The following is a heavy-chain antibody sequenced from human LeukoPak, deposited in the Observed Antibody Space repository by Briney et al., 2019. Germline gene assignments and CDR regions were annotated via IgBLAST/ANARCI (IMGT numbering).Heavy chain of an antibody. CDR1: GVSISSSSYY. J-gene: IGHJ4*02. D-gene: IGHD6-13*01. V-gene: IGHV4-39*02. CDR3: ARDGGGSSWYFGY. CDR2: IYYSGST. Sequence: SETLSLTCTVSGVSISSSSYYWGWIRQPPGKGLEWIGSIYYSGSTYYNPSLKSRVTISVDTSKNQFSLKLSSVTAADTAVYYCARDGGGSSWYFGYWGQGTLVTVSS.